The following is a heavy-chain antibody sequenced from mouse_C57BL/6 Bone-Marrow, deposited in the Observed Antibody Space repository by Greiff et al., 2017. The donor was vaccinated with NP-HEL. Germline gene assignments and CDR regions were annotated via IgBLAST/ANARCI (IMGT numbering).Heavy chain of an antibody. CDR1: GYTFTSYW. CDR2: IDPSDSYT. Sequence: QVQLQQPGAELVMPGASVKLSCKASGYTFTSYWMHWVKQRPGQGLEWIGEIDPSDSYTNYNHKFKGKSTLTVDKSSSTAYMQLSSLTSEDSAVYYCARYGYYVTFAYWGQGTLVTVSA. V-gene: IGHV1-69*01. CDR3: ARYGYYVTFAY. J-gene: IGHJ3*01. D-gene: IGHD2-3*01.